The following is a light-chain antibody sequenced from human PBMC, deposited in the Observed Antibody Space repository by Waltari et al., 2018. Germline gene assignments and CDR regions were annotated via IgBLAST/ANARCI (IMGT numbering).Light chain of an antibody. CDR2: DVS. Sequence: QSALTQPASVSGSLGQSITLSCTGTSSDIGCYNFVSWYQQHPGKAPKLMIYDVSNRPSGVSNRFSASKSGNTASLTISGLQTEDEADYYCSSYTNSNIFVLFGGGTKVTVL. CDR3: SSYTNSNIFVL. CDR1: SSDIGCYNF. V-gene: IGLV2-14*03. J-gene: IGLJ2*01.